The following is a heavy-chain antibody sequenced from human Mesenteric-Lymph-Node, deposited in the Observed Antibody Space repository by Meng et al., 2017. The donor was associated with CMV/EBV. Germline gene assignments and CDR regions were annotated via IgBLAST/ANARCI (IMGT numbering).Heavy chain of an antibody. Sequence: KASGGTFSGYTISWVRQAPGQGLEWMGRIIPMISQAKYAQKYQGRVTMTVDKATSTAYLELSSLRSEDTAVYYCARRIGGRSQGIDYWGQGTLVTVSS. CDR3: ARRIGGRSQGIDY. J-gene: IGHJ4*02. CDR2: IIPMISQA. D-gene: IGHD3-16*01. V-gene: IGHV1-69*02. CDR1: GGTFSGYT.